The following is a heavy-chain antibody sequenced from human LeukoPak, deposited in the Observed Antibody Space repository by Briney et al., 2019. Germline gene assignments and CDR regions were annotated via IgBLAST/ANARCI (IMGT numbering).Heavy chain of an antibody. D-gene: IGHD3-22*01. V-gene: IGHV3-9*01. J-gene: IGHJ4*02. CDR1: GFAFDDYS. Sequence: PGRSLRLSCAASGFAFDDYSMHWVRQTPGKGLEWVSGLGWNSVAVGYADSVKGRFTISRDNAKNSLYLQMNSLRAEDTALYYCAKDSTYDSSGCFNYWGQGTLVTVSS. CDR3: AKDSTYDSSGCFNY. CDR2: LGWNSVAV.